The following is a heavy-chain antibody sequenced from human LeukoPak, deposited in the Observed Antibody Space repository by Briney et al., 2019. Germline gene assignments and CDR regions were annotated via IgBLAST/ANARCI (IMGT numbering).Heavy chain of an antibody. V-gene: IGHV3-48*03. CDR1: GFTFSSHE. Sequence: PGGSLRLSCAASGFTFSSHEMNWVRQASGKGLQWVSYISASGSTIYYADSVKGRFTISRDNAKNLLYLEMKGLRAEDTAVYYCARALGTCPGGSCAIDYWGQGTLVTVSS. CDR3: ARALGTCPGGSCAIDY. CDR2: ISASGSTI. D-gene: IGHD2-15*01. J-gene: IGHJ4*02.